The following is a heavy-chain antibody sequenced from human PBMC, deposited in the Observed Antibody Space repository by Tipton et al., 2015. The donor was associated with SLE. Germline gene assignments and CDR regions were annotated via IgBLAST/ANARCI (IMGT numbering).Heavy chain of an antibody. CDR1: GGSISSEGYY. CDR2: IYYSGTT. V-gene: IGHV4-31*03. D-gene: IGHD3-22*01. CDR3: ARDEYRYDTTGYHLLGHFDF. Sequence: TLSLTCTVSGGSISSEGYYWSWIRQHPGKGLEWIGYIYYSGTTYYSPSLKSRVTISVDTSKNQFSLNLSSVTAADTAVYYCARDEYRYDTTGYHLLGHFDFWGQGTLVTVSS. J-gene: IGHJ4*02.